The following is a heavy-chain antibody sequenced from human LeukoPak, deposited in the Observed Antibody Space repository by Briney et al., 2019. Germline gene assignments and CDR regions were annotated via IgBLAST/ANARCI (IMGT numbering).Heavy chain of an antibody. J-gene: IGHJ3*02. CDR3: ARPGVGSGRYGAFDI. CDR2: IYYSGST. V-gene: IGHV4-59*08. Sequence: SETLSLTCTVSGGSISRYYWSWIRQFPGKGLEWIGYIYYSGSTNYNPSLKSRVTISVDTSKNQFSLKLSSVTAADTAVYYCARPGVGSGRYGAFDIWGQGTMVTVSS. D-gene: IGHD5-18*01. CDR1: GGSISRYY.